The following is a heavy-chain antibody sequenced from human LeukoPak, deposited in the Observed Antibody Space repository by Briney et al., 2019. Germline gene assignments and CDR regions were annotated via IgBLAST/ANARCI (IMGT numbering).Heavy chain of an antibody. J-gene: IGHJ6*02. CDR3: ARDPYYYGMDV. CDR1: GFTFSSYA. Sequence: GGSLRLSYAASGFTFSSYAMHWVRQAPGKGLEWVAVISYDGSNKYYADSVKGRFTISRDNSKNTLYLQMNSLRAEDTAVYYCARDPYYYGMDVWGQGTTVTVSS. V-gene: IGHV3-30-3*01. CDR2: ISYDGSNK.